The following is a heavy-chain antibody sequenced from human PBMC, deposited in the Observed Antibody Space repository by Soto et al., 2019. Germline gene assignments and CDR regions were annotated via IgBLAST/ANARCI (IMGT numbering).Heavy chain of an antibody. CDR2: IYYSGST. V-gene: IGHV4-59*08. CDR1: GGSISSYY. CDR3: ARQVDDYSNSYYFDY. D-gene: IGHD4-4*01. J-gene: IGHJ4*02. Sequence: TSETRSLTCTVSGGSISSYYWSWIRQPPGKGLEWIGYIYYSGSTNYNPSLKSRVTISVDTSKNQFSLKLSSVTAADTAVYYCARQVDDYSNSYYFDYWGQGTLVTVSS.